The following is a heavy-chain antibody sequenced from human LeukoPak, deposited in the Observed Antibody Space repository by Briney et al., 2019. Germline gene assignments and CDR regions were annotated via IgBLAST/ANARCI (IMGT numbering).Heavy chain of an antibody. CDR3: ARQSAALYYFDY. CDR1: GGSISSSRYD. J-gene: IGHJ4*02. V-gene: IGHV4-39*01. Sequence: SETLSLTCTVAGGSISSSRYDWGWIRQPPGKGLEWIGSIYYSGTTYFNPSLKSRVTVSVDTSKNQFSLRLSSVTAADTAVYYCARQSAALYYFDYWGQGTLVTVSS. CDR2: IYYSGTT. D-gene: IGHD2-15*01.